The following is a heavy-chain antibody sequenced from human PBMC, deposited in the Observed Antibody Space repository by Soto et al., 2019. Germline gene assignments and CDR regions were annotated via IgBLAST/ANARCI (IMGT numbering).Heavy chain of an antibody. D-gene: IGHD3-10*01. CDR2: IYSSGNT. J-gene: IGHJ6*02. Sequence: QVQLQESGPGLVNPSQTLSLTCTVSGGSISSDTYFWNWIRQHPGKGLEWIGYIYSSGNTYYNPSLNSRVAISIDRSKRQISLKLSTVAVADTAVYYCARARGGNSVSRKYYGMDVWGQGTTVTVSS. V-gene: IGHV4-31*03. CDR1: GGSISSDTYF. CDR3: ARARGGNSVSRKYYGMDV.